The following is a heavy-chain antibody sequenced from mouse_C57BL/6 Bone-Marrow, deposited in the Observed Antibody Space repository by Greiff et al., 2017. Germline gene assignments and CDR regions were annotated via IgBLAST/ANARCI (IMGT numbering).Heavy chain of an antibody. CDR1: GYTFTSYW. J-gene: IGHJ2*01. CDR2: IYPGNSDT. CDR3: TRVGTDYFDY. D-gene: IGHD4-1*01. V-gene: IGHV1-5*01. Sequence: DVQLQESGTVLARPGASVKMSCKTSGYTFTSYWMHWVKQRPGQGLEWIGAIYPGNSDTSYNQKFKGKAKLTAVTSASTAYMELSSLTNEDSAVYYCTRVGTDYFDYWGQGTTRTVSS.